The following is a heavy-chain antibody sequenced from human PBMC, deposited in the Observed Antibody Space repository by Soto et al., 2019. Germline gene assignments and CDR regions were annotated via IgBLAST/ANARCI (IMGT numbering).Heavy chain of an antibody. CDR2: IYHSGST. Sequence: SETLSLTCAVSGGSISSGGYSWSWIRQPPGKGLEWIGYIYHSGSTYYNPSLKSRVTISVDRSKNQFSLKLSSVTAADTAVYYCARDYYDSSGSTVYNWFDPWGQGTLVTVSS. CDR1: GGSISSGGYS. J-gene: IGHJ5*02. CDR3: ARDYYDSSGSTVYNWFDP. D-gene: IGHD3-22*01. V-gene: IGHV4-30-2*01.